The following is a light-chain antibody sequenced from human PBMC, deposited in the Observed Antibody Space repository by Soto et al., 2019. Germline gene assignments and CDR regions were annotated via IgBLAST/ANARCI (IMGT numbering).Light chain of an antibody. CDR1: QSVSSN. CDR3: HHYDSWT. Sequence: EIVLPQSPGTLSLSPGERATLSCRASQSVSSNLSWYQQRPGPAPRLLIYGASSRATGIPDRCSGSGSGTDFTLTISRLEPEDFSVYYCHHYDSWTFGQGTKVDNK. V-gene: IGKV3-20*01. J-gene: IGKJ1*01. CDR2: GAS.